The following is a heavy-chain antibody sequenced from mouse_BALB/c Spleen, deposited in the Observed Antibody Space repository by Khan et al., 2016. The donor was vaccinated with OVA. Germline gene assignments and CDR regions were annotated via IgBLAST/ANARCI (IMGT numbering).Heavy chain of an antibody. J-gene: IGHJ3*01. Sequence: VQLQQSGTVLARPGASVKMSCKASGYSFTSYWMHWVKQRPGQGLEWIGAIYPGNSDTSYNQKFKGKAKLTAVTSASIAYMELSSLTNEDSAVYYCTDGNYVGWFAYWGQGTLVTVSA. CDR3: TDGNYVGWFAY. V-gene: IGHV1-5*01. CDR2: IYPGNSDT. CDR1: GYSFTSYW. D-gene: IGHD2-1*01.